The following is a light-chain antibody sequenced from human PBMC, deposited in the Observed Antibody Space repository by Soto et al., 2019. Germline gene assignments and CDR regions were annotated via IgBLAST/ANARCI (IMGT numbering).Light chain of an antibody. V-gene: IGLV2-11*01. CDR3: CSYTGSYTLKV. CDR1: GSDIGAYKF. CDR2: DVT. Sequence: QSALAQPPSASGSPGQSVTISCTGSGSDIGAYKFVSWYQQHPGKAPKLMIYDVTKRPSGVPDRFSGSKSGNTASLTISALQSEDEADYYCCSYTGSYTLKVFGGGTKLTVL. J-gene: IGLJ3*02.